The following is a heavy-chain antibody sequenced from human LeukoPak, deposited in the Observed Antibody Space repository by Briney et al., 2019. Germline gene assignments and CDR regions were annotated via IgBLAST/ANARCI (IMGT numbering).Heavy chain of an antibody. D-gene: IGHD6-19*01. CDR3: ARDGAVAGNRPNWFDP. CDR2: ISSSSSYI. Sequence: GGSLRLSCAASGFTFSSYSMNWVRQAPGKGLEWVSSISSSSSYIYYADSVKGRFAISRDNAKNSLYLQMNSLRAEDTAVYYCARDGAVAGNRPNWFDPWGQGTLVTVSS. V-gene: IGHV3-21*01. J-gene: IGHJ5*02. CDR1: GFTFSSYS.